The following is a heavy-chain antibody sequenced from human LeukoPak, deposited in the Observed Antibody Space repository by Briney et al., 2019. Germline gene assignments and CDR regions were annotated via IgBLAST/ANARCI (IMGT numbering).Heavy chain of an antibody. Sequence: GGSLRLSCAASGFTFSSYAMSWVRQAPGKGLEWVSAISGSGGSIYYTDSVKGRFTISRDNSKNTLYLQMNSLRAEDTAVYYCARVHYGDAFDIWGQGTMVTVSS. J-gene: IGHJ3*02. V-gene: IGHV3-23*01. CDR1: GFTFSSYA. CDR3: ARVHYGDAFDI. CDR2: ISGSGGSI. D-gene: IGHD4-17*01.